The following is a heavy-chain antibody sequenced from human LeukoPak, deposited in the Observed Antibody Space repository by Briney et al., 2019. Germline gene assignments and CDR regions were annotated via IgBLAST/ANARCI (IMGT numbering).Heavy chain of an antibody. D-gene: IGHD4/OR15-4a*01. V-gene: IGHV1-18*04. CDR2: ISAYNGNT. J-gene: IGHJ6*04. CDR1: GYTFTSYG. Sequence: ASVKVSCKASGYTFTSYGISWVRQAPGQGLEWMGWISAYNGNTSYAQKLQGRVTMTTDTSTSTAYMELRSLRSDDTAVYYCLWHLSHYGMDVWGKGTTVTVSS. CDR3: LWHLSHYGMDV.